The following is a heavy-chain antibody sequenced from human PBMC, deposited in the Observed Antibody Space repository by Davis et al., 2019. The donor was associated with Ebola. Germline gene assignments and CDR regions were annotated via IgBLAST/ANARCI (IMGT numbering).Heavy chain of an antibody. CDR2: IYWDSGST. CDR1: GFTFADYA. J-gene: IGHJ4*02. V-gene: IGHV3-43*01. Sequence: PGGSLRLSCAASGFTFADYAMHWVRQAPGKGLEWVSLIYWDSGSTFYADSVKGRFTISRDNSKNSLYLQLNSLRPEDTAFYYCAKDRGGGPFDSWGQGTLVTVSS. D-gene: IGHD3-16*01. CDR3: AKDRGGGPFDS.